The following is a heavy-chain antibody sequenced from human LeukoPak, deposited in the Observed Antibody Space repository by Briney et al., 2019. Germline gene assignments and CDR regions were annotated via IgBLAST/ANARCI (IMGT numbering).Heavy chain of an antibody. CDR1: ADSITSGY. Sequence: SETLSLTCSISADSITSGYWSWLRQPPGKGLEWIGYIYGIENTDYNPSLKSRVTISLDTSKNQLSLNLTAVTAADTAVYYCAGRGQRYFRDWGQGTLVTVSS. V-gene: IGHV4-59*08. CDR3: AGRGQRYFRD. CDR2: IYGIENT. J-gene: IGHJ1*01.